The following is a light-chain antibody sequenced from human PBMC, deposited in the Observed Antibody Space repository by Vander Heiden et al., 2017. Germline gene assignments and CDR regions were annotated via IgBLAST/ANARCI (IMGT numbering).Light chain of an antibody. CDR2: WAS. Sequence: DIVMTHSPDPLAVYLGERATINCKSSQSVLYSSNNKNYLAWYQQKPGQPPKLLIYWASTRESGVPDRFSGSGSGTDFTLTISSLQAEDVAVYYCQQYYSTPRTFGQGTKVEIK. J-gene: IGKJ1*01. V-gene: IGKV4-1*01. CDR3: QQYYSTPRT. CDR1: QSVLYSSNNKNY.